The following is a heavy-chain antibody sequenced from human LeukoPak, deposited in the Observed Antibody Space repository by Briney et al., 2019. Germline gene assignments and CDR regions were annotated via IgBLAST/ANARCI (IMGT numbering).Heavy chain of an antibody. V-gene: IGHV1-18*01. J-gene: IGHJ6*02. CDR1: GYTFTSYG. CDR3: ARGYSGWSYYYYYGMDV. CDR2: ISAYNGNT. Sequence: ASVKVSCKASGYTFTSYGISWVRRAPGQGLEWMGWISAYNGNTNYAQKLQGRVTMTTDTSTSTAYMELRSLRSDDTAVYYCARGYSGWSYYYYYGMDVWGQGTTVTVSS. D-gene: IGHD6-19*01.